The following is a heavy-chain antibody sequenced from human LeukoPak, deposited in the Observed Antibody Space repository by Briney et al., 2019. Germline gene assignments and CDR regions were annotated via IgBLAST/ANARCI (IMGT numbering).Heavy chain of an antibody. J-gene: IGHJ6*02. CDR1: GFTFSSYE. Sequence: PGGSLRLSCAASGFTFSSYEMNWVRQAPGKGLEWVSYISGSGSTIYYADSVKGRFTISRDNAKNSLYLQMNSLRAEDTAVYYCARRPGYSSSWPQDYYCGMDVWGQGTTVTVSS. D-gene: IGHD6-13*01. CDR3: ARRPGYSSSWPQDYYCGMDV. CDR2: ISGSGSTI. V-gene: IGHV3-48*03.